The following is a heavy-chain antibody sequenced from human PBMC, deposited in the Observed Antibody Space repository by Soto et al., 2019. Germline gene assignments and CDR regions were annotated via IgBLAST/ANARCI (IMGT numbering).Heavy chain of an antibody. CDR3: GRCRTYSYAMDV. V-gene: IGHV1-18*01. Sequence: ASVKVSCKASGYSFTSYGIGWVQQVPGQGPEWMGWISPYNGRTNYAQSVKGRVVMTTDISTNTVYLELRSLRSDDSAIYYCGRCRTYSYAMDVWGQGITVNVSS. CDR1: GYSFTSYG. J-gene: IGHJ6*02. D-gene: IGHD5-18*01. CDR2: ISPYNGRT.